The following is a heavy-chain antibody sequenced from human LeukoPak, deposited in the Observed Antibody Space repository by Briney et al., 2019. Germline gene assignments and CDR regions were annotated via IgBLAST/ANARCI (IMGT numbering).Heavy chain of an antibody. V-gene: IGHV4-39*07. CDR1: GGSISNNAYY. Sequence: SETLSLTCTVSGGSISNNAYYWGWVRQPPGKGLEWIGTIFHSGTTFYSPSLKSRVIISVDTSKNQFSLKMNSVTAADTAVYYCASPYFFGSGSLPIWGQGTQVIVSS. CDR3: ASPYFFGSGSLPI. CDR2: IFHSGTT. D-gene: IGHD3-10*01. J-gene: IGHJ4*02.